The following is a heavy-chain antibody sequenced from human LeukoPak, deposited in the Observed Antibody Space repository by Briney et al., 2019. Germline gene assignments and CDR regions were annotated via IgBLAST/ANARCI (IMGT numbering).Heavy chain of an antibody. CDR3: AKGPVETAMAHFDY. CDR2: IRYDGSNK. V-gene: IGHV3-30*02. CDR1: GYTFSSYG. Sequence: GGSLRLSCAASGYTFSSYGMQWVRQAPGKGLEWVVFIRYDGSNKYYADSVKGRFTISRDNSKNTLYLQMNRLRAEDTAVYYCAKGPVETAMAHFDYWGQGTLVTVSS. D-gene: IGHD5-18*01. J-gene: IGHJ4*02.